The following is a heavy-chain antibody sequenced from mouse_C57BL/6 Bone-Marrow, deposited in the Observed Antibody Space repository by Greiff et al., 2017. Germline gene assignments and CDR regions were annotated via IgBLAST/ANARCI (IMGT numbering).Heavy chain of an antibody. V-gene: IGHV1-81*01. CDR1: GYTFTSYG. Sequence: VMLVESGAELARPGASVKLSCKASGYTFTSYGISWVKQRTGQGLEWIGEIYPRSGNTYYNEKFKGKATLTADKSSSTAYMELRSLTSEDSAVYFCARGDYYGSYYFDYWGQGTTLTVSS. J-gene: IGHJ2*01. D-gene: IGHD1-1*01. CDR3: ARGDYYGSYYFDY. CDR2: IYPRSGNT.